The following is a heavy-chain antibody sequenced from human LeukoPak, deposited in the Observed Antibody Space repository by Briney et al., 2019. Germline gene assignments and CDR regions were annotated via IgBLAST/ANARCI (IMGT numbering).Heavy chain of an antibody. Sequence: PSETLSLTCTVSGGSISSYYWSWIRQPPGKGLEWIGYIYYSGSTNYNPSLKSRVTISVDTSKNQFSLKLSSVTAADTAVYYCARAFNSSSWYYYYGMDVWGQGTTVTVSS. D-gene: IGHD6-13*01. J-gene: IGHJ6*02. CDR1: GGSISSYY. V-gene: IGHV4-59*08. CDR3: ARAFNSSSWYYYYGMDV. CDR2: IYYSGST.